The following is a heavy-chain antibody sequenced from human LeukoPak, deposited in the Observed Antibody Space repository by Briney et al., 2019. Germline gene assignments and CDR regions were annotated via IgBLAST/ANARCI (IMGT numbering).Heavy chain of an antibody. CDR2: ISSSSNYI. V-gene: IGHV3-21*01. D-gene: IGHD2-2*01. CDR1: GFTFDSYS. CDR3: ARDYLVVPAAMWWFDP. J-gene: IGHJ5*02. Sequence: GGSLRLSCAASGFTFDSYSMNWVRQAPGKGLEWVSSISSSSNYIYYADSVKGRFTISRDNAKNSLYLQMNSLRAEDTAVYYCARDYLVVPAAMWWFDPWGQGTLVTVSS.